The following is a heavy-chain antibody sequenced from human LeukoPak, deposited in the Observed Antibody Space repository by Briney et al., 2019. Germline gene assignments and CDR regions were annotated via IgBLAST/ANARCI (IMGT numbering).Heavy chain of an antibody. CDR2: IYYSRST. J-gene: IGHJ6*03. V-gene: IGHV4-59*01. CDR3: ARAVQLERPPPLIGYYYMDV. CDR1: GGSISSYY. Sequence: PSETLSLTCTVSGGSISSYYWSWIRLPPGKGLEWIGYIYYSRSTNYNPSLKSRVTMSVDTSKNQFSLKLSSVTAADTAVYYCARAVQLERPPPLIGYYYMDVWGKGTTVTVSS. D-gene: IGHD1-1*01.